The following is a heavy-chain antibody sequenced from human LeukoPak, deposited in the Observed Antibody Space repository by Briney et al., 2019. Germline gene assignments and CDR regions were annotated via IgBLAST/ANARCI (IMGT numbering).Heavy chain of an antibody. D-gene: IGHD2-2*01. CDR3: ARGLVVRGVIYYYYMDV. V-gene: IGHV4-59*01. Sequence: SETLSLTCTVSGGSISSYYWSWIRQPPGKGLEWIGYIYYSGSTNYNPSLKSRVTISVDTSKNQFSPKLSSVTAADTAVYYCARGLVVRGVIYYYYMDVWGKGTTVTVSS. CDR1: GGSISSYY. CDR2: IYYSGST. J-gene: IGHJ6*03.